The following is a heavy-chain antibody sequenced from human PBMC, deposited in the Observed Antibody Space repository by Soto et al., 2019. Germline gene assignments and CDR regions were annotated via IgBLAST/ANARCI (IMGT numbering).Heavy chain of an antibody. CDR2: IDWDDDK. Sequence: SGPTLVIPTQTLTLTCPLSGFSLSTSGICLRWIREPPGKTLEWLALIDWDDDKCYSTSLKTGLTISKDTSKNQVVLTMTNMDPVYTATYYRPRIPAAAGSDYYYYSAIDVWGQGATASVSS. D-gene: IGHD6-13*01. J-gene: IGHJ6*02. CDR1: GFSLSTSGIC. V-gene: IGHV2-70*01. CDR3: PRIPAAAGSDYYYYSAIDV.